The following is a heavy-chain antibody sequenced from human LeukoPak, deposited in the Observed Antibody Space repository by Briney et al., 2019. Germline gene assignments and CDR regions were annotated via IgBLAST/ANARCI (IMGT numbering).Heavy chain of an antibody. CDR1: GFTFSSFW. J-gene: IGHJ4*02. Sequence: GGSLRLSCAASGFTFSSFWMSWVRQAPGKGLEWVANIKRDGREINYVDSVKGRFTISRDNAKNSLYLQMNSLRAEDTALYYCARGHYDILTGYADHFDYWGQGTLVTVSS. V-gene: IGHV3-7*03. D-gene: IGHD3-9*01. CDR2: IKRDGREI. CDR3: ARGHYDILTGYADHFDY.